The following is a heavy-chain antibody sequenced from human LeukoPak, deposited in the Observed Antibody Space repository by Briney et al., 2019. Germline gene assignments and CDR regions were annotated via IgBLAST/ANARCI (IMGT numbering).Heavy chain of an antibody. D-gene: IGHD1-26*01. CDR1: GASVSSNSAT. J-gene: IGHJ4*02. CDR2: TYYRSKWYN. CDR3: ARDLESGSYEHYFDY. Sequence: SQTLSLTCAISGASVSSNSATWNWIRHFPPRGLEWLGRTYYRSKWYNDYAVSVKSRITINPDTSKNQFSLQLNSVTPEDTAVYYCARDLESGSYEHYFDYWGQGTLVTVSS. V-gene: IGHV6-1*01.